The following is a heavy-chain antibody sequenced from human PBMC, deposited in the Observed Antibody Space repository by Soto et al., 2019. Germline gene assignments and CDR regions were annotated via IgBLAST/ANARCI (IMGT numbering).Heavy chain of an antibody. D-gene: IGHD3-22*01. Sequence: LSLTCTVSGGSISSGDYYWSWIRQPPGKGLDWIGYIYYSGSTYYSPSLKSRVTISVDTSKNQFSLKLSSVTAADTAVYYCARDGNYYDSSGYLDYWGQGXLVTVYS. V-gene: IGHV4-30-4*01. CDR3: ARDGNYYDSSGYLDY. J-gene: IGHJ4*02. CDR2: IYYSGST. CDR1: GGSISSGDYY.